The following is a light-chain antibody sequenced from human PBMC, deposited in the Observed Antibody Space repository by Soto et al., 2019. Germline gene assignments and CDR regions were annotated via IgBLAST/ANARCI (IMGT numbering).Light chain of an antibody. CDR3: QQYNEWWT. V-gene: IGKV3-15*01. CDR2: AAS. CDR1: QSVTKK. Sequence: EIVMPQSPATLSVSPGERATLSCRASQSVTKKLAWYQQKPGQVHRLLIYAASTRATGIPARFSGSGSGTEFTLTITTLQSEDFAVYYCQQYNEWWTFRQGTKVDIK. J-gene: IGKJ1*01.